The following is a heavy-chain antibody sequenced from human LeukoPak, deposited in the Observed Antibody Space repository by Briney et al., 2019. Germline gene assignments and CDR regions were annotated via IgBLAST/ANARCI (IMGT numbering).Heavy chain of an antibody. V-gene: IGHV4-59*01. CDR2: IYYSGST. J-gene: IGHJ4*02. D-gene: IGHD3-3*01. CDR1: GGSISSYY. Sequence: TSETLSLTCTVSGGSISSYYWSWIRQPPGKGLEWIGYIYYSGSTNYNPSLKSRVTISVDTSKNQFSLKLSSVTAADTAVYYRARERVGVASNYFDYWGQGTLVTVSS. CDR3: ARERVGVASNYFDY.